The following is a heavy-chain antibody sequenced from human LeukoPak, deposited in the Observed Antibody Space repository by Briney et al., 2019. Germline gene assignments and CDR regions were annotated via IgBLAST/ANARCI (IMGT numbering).Heavy chain of an antibody. CDR3: ARSYYSSSGTYLAY. J-gene: IGHJ4*02. CDR1: GYSFTNYW. Sequence: GESLKISCKGSGYSFTNYWIAWVRQMPGKGLEWMGIIYPADSDTRYSPSFQGQVTISADKSISTAYLQWSSLKASDTAMYYCARSYYSSSGTYLAYWGQGTLVTVSS. D-gene: IGHD3-10*01. CDR2: IYPADSDT. V-gene: IGHV5-51*01.